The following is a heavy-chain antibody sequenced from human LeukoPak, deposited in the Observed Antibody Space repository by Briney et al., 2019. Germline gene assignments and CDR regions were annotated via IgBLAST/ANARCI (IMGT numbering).Heavy chain of an antibody. J-gene: IGHJ4*02. CDR3: ARGPYGRGPTDY. Sequence: PSETLSLTCAVYDGLFSGYYWSWIRQPPGMGLEWIGEVNHSGSTNYNPSLKSRVTISLDTSKKQLSLQLNSVTAADAAIYYCARGPYGRGPTDYWGQGTLVTVSS. CDR1: DGLFSGYY. CDR2: VNHSGST. D-gene: IGHD1-26*01. V-gene: IGHV4-34*01.